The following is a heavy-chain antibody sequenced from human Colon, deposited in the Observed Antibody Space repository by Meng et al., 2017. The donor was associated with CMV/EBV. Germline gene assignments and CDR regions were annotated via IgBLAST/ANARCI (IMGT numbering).Heavy chain of an antibody. V-gene: IGHV3-21*01. D-gene: IGHD6-6*01. CDR3: ARDFSVYSSSSAYNGMDV. CDR1: GFTFSSYG. J-gene: IGHJ6*02. Sequence: GESLKISCAAPGFTFSSYGMNWVRQAPGKGLEWVSSISSSSTYIYYADSVKGRFTISRDNAKNSLYLQMNSLRAEDTAVYYCARDFSVYSSSSAYNGMDVWGQGTTVTVSS. CDR2: ISSSSTYI.